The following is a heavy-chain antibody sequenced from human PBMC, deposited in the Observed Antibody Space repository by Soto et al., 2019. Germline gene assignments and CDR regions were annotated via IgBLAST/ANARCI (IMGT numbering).Heavy chain of an antibody. CDR1: GVSISSGNW. CDR2: IFHDGTA. CDR3: ARLVYDTRLNYMYFDF. V-gene: IGHV4-4*02. Sequence: KASETLSLTCAVSGVSISSGNWWTWVRQTPQRGLEYIGEIFHDGTANYYPSFERRVAISVDTSKNQFSLKLNSVTAADTAIYFCARLVYDTRLNYMYFDFWGQGALVTVSS. J-gene: IGHJ4*02. D-gene: IGHD3-10*01.